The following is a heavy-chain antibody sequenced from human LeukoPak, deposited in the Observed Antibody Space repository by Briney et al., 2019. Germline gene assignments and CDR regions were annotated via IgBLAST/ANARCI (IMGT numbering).Heavy chain of an antibody. J-gene: IGHJ4*02. CDR2: FDPEDGET. D-gene: IGHD6-19*01. CDR3: ATGGAVAGTWVNTYYFDY. CDR1: GYTLTELS. Sequence: ASVKVSCKVSGYTLTELSMHWVRQAPGKGLEWMGGFDPEDGETIYAQKFQGRVTMTEDTSTDTAYMELSSLRSEDTAVYYCATGGAVAGTWVNTYYFDYWGQGTLVTVSS. V-gene: IGHV1-24*01.